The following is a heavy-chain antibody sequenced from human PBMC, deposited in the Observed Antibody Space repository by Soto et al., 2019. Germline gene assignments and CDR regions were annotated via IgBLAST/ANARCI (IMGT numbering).Heavy chain of an antibody. V-gene: IGHV3-33*01. D-gene: IGHD2-2*03. CDR3: ARALFPDVDIYAMDV. CDR2: IWSDGSEK. J-gene: IGHJ6*02. CDR1: GFTFSDRA. Sequence: GGSLRLSCAASGFTFSDRAMHWVRQAPGKGREWLAIIWSDGSEKFYAGSVKGRFTISRDNSKNTVYLQMNTLSAEDTTMYYCARALFPDVDIYAMDVWGQGTAVTVSS.